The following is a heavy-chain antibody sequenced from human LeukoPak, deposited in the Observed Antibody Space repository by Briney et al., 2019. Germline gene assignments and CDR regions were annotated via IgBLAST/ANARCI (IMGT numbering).Heavy chain of an antibody. J-gene: IGHJ4*02. CDR2: INHSGST. D-gene: IGHD2-2*01. CDR3: ARGGYCSSTSCYVDY. CDR1: GGSFSGYY. Sequence: PSETLSLTCAVYGGSFSGYYWSWIRQPPAKGLEWIGEINHSGSTTYNPSLKSRVTISVDTSKNQFSLKLSSVTAADTAVYYCARGGYCSSTSCYVDYWGQGTLVTVSS. V-gene: IGHV4-34*01.